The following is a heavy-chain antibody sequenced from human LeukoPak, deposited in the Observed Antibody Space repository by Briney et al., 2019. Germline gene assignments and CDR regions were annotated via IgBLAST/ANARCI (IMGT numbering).Heavy chain of an antibody. V-gene: IGHV3-23*01. J-gene: IGHJ4*02. CDR1: GFTFSSYA. D-gene: IGHD3-10*01. Sequence: GGSLRLSCAASGFTFSSYAMSWVRQAPGKGLEWVSAISGSGGSTYYADSVKGRFTLSRDNSKNTLYLQMNSLRAEDTAVYYCAKDGMYGSGTNWGQGTLVTVSS. CDR3: AKDGMYGSGTN. CDR2: ISGSGGST.